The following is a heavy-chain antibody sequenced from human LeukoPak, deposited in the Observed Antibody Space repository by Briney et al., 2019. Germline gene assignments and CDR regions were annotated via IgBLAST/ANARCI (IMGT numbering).Heavy chain of an antibody. CDR2: IHPADSDS. V-gene: IGHV5-51*01. CDR3: ARLLRFGETDY. J-gene: IGHJ4*02. CDR1: GYSFTNSW. Sequence: GESLKISCKGSGYSFTNSWIAWVRQMPGKRLEWMGIIHPADSDSTYSPSFQGQVTISADKSISTAYLQWSSLKASDTAMYYCARLLRFGETDYWGQGTLVTVSS. D-gene: IGHD3-10*01.